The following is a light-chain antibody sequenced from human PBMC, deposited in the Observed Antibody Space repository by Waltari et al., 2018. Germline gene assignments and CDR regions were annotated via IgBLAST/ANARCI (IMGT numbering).Light chain of an antibody. V-gene: IGKV1-39*01. Sequence: DIQMTQSPSSLSASVGDRVSITCRASQSITTYLNWYQQKPGKAPQLLIYTTSNLQGGVPSRFSGSGSGTDFTLTISSLQPEDFATYYCQQSYITPYTFGQGTKLEIK. CDR1: QSITTY. CDR3: QQSYITPYT. J-gene: IGKJ2*01. CDR2: TTS.